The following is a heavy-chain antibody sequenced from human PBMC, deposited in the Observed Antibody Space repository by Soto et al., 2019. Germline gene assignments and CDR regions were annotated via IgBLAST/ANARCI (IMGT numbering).Heavy chain of an antibody. CDR2: IKSKTDGGTT. CDR1: GFTFSNAW. V-gene: IGHV3-15*01. J-gene: IGHJ3*02. Sequence: PGGSLRLSCAASGFTFSNAWMSWVRQAPGKGLEWVGRIKSKTDGGTTDYAAPVKGRFTISRDDSKNTLYLQMNSLKTEDTAVYYCTTDLIYDSPLDAFDIWGQGTMVTVSS. CDR3: TTDLIYDSPLDAFDI. D-gene: IGHD3-22*01.